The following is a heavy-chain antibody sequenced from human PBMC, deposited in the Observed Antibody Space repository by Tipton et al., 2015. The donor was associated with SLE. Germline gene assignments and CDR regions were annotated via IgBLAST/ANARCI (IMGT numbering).Heavy chain of an antibody. D-gene: IGHD3-22*01. J-gene: IGHJ3*02. V-gene: IGHV4-59*01. CDR1: GDSISEYY. CDR3: ASMGSSDSSGPDAFDI. CDR2: IYYSGST. Sequence: LRLSCSVSGDSISEYYWSWVRQPAGKGLEWIGYIYYSGSTNYNPSLKSRVTISIDTSKNQFSLRLGSVTAADTAVYYCASMGSSDSSGPDAFDIWGQGRMVTVSS.